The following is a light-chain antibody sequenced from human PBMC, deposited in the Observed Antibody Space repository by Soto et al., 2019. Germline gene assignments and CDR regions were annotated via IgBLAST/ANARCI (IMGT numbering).Light chain of an antibody. Sequence: QSALTQPASVSGSPGQSITISCTGSSSDVGGYNYVSWYQHHPGKAPQLMIYEVSNRPSGVSNRFSGSKSGNTASLTISGLQAEDEADYYCSSYTSSSSTFVFGSGTKLTVL. CDR1: SSDVGGYNY. CDR2: EVS. J-gene: IGLJ1*01. CDR3: SSYTSSSSTFV. V-gene: IGLV2-14*01.